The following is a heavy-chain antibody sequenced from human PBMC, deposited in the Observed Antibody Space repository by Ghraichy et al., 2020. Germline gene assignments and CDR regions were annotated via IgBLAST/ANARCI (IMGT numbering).Heavy chain of an antibody. Sequence: LSLTCAASGFTFSSYGMHWVRQAPGKGLEWVAVISYDGSNKYYADSVKGRFTISRDNSKNTLYLQMNSLRAEDTAVYYCAKFFDYGGNHWGQGTLVTVSS. CDR1: GFTFSSYG. D-gene: IGHD4-23*01. V-gene: IGHV3-30*18. J-gene: IGHJ5*02. CDR2: ISYDGSNK. CDR3: AKFFDYGGNH.